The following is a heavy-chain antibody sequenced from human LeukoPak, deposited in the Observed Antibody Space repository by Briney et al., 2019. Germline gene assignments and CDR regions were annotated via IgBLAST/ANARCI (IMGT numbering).Heavy chain of an antibody. D-gene: IGHD3-3*01. V-gene: IGHV3-43*02. J-gene: IGHJ4*02. CDR1: GFTFGDYD. CDR2: ITGDGGTT. CDR3: AKGHFGAGHY. Sequence: HAGGSLRLSCAASGFTFGDYDMHWFRQPPGRGLQWVSLITGDGGTTSYAGSVKGRFTISRDNSKNSLYLHMNSLRTEDTALYYCAKGHFGAGHYWGQGTLVTVSS.